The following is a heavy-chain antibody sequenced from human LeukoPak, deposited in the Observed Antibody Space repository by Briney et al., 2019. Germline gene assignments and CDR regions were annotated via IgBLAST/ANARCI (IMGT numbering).Heavy chain of an antibody. Sequence: GASVKVSCKASGYTFTGYYMHWVRQAPGQGLEWMGWINPNSGGTNYAQEFQGRVTMTRDTSISTAYMELSRLRSDDTAVYYCARDFIPIYYYDSSGYGPWGQGTLVTVSS. D-gene: IGHD3-22*01. CDR2: INPNSGGT. CDR3: ARDFIPIYYYDSSGYGP. V-gene: IGHV1-2*02. CDR1: GYTFTGYY. J-gene: IGHJ5*02.